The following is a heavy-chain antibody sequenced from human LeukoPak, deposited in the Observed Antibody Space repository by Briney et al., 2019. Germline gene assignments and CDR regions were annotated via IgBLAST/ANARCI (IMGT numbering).Heavy chain of an antibody. Sequence: PGGSLRLSCAASGFTFSSYGMHWVRQAPAKGLEWVAVTPLYGSKKYYADSVNGRFTIYRDNSKNALYLKMNSLRAEDTAVYYCAKDIVARKYYYYYGMDVWGQGTTVTVSS. CDR2: TPLYGSKK. J-gene: IGHJ6*02. V-gene: IGHV3-30*18. CDR1: GFTFSSYG. CDR3: AKDIVARKYYYYYGMDV. D-gene: IGHD5-12*01.